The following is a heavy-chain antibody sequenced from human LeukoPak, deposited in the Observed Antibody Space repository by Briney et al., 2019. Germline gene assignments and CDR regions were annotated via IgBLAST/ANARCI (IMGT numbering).Heavy chain of an antibody. J-gene: IGHJ4*02. D-gene: IGHD3-3*01. CDR1: GFTMKNFG. Sequence: PGGSLRLSCAVSGFTMKNFGMHCVRQAPGKGLEWVAVIWYDGSQRHYIDSVKGRFAISRENSMNTLSLEMNGLRVEDTAVYYCVRGADMNYNFENSFYFDSWGQGALVIVSS. V-gene: IGHV3-33*01. CDR2: IWYDGSQR. CDR3: VRGADMNYNFENSFYFDS.